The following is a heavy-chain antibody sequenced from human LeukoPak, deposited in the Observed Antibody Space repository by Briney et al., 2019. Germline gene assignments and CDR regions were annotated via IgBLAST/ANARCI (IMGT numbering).Heavy chain of an antibody. CDR2: ISHDGNSK. J-gene: IGHJ4*02. V-gene: IGHV3-30*07. CDR1: GFSFSSYA. Sequence: GGSLRLSCEASGFSFSSYAVHWVRQAPGKGLEWVAVISHDGNSKYYADSVKGRFTISRDNAKNSLYLQMNSLRAEDTAAYYCARAPRPYYFDYWGQGTLVTVSS. CDR3: ARAPRPYYFDY.